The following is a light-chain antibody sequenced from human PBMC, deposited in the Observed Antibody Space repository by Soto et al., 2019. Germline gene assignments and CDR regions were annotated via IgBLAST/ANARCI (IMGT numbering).Light chain of an antibody. V-gene: IGKV1-33*01. J-gene: IGKJ5*01. CDR2: DAS. CDR1: QGISNY. CDR3: QQSYRTPT. Sequence: DIQMTQSPSSLSASVGDRVTITCQATQGISNYLSWYQQRPGRAPKLLVYDASTLEPGVPSRFSGSGSGTDFTFTISSLQPEDFATYYCQQSYRTPTFGQGTRLEV.